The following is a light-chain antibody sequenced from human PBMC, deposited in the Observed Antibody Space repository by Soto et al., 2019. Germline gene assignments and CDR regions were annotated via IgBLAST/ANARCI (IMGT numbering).Light chain of an antibody. J-gene: IGKJ4*01. CDR1: QSIGSW. CDR2: KSS. Sequence: DIQLTQSPSTLSASVGDRVTITCRASQSIGSWLAWYQQKPGKAPKLLIYKSSNLESGGPSRFSGSGSGTEFTLTISSLQPDDFATYFCQQYSSYPLTFGGGTKVEIK. CDR3: QQYSSYPLT. V-gene: IGKV1-5*03.